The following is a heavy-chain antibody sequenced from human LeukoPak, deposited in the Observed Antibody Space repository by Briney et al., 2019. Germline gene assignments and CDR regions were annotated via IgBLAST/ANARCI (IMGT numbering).Heavy chain of an antibody. CDR1: GYSSTSYW. J-gene: IGHJ5*02. Sequence: GESLKISCKGSGYSSTSYWIGWVRQMPGKGLEWMGSIYPGDSDTRYSPSFQGQVTISADKSISTAYLQWSSLKASDTAMYYCARQGPHRTDCSSTSCYLGSYWFDPWGQGTLVTVSS. CDR2: IYPGDSDT. D-gene: IGHD2-2*01. V-gene: IGHV5-51*01. CDR3: ARQGPHRTDCSSTSCYLGSYWFDP.